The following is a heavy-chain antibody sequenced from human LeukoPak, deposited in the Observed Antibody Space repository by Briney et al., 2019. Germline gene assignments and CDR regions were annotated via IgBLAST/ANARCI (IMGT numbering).Heavy chain of an antibody. V-gene: IGHV1-46*01. Sequence: ASVKVSCKPAGYTFATYYIHLVRQAPGQGLEWMGIINPSGGSTSHAQKFQGRVTMTRDTSTSTVYMELSSLRSEDTAVYYCALSLGPSGSYRYWSQGTLVTVSS. CDR2: INPSGGST. D-gene: IGHD3-10*01. CDR3: ALSLGPSGSYRY. J-gene: IGHJ4*02. CDR1: GYTFATYY.